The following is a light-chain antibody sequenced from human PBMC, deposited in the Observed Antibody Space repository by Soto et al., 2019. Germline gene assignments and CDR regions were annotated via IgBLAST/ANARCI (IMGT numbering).Light chain of an antibody. CDR3: QQRSNWPRT. J-gene: IGKJ1*01. Sequence: EIVLTRSPATLSLSPGERATLSCRSSQSVSSYLAWYHQKPGQAPRLLIYDASNRATGIPARFSGSGSGTDFTLTISSLEPEDFAVYYCQQRSNWPRTLGQGTKVDIK. V-gene: IGKV3-11*01. CDR2: DAS. CDR1: QSVSSY.